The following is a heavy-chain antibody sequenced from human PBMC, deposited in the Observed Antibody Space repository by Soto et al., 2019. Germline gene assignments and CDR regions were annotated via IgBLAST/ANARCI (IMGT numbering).Heavy chain of an antibody. CDR2: IWHDGNHK. V-gene: IGHV3-33*01. CDR1: GFMFSSYG. Sequence: QAQLEEFGGGVVQPGGSLRLSCVTSGFMFSSYGMHWVRQAPGKGLEWVAVIWHDGNHKFYVDSVKGRFSISRDNSKNKVDLQMNSLRAEDTAVYYCARAHYSEYDRSDYFYYGMDVWGLGTTVTVSS. J-gene: IGHJ6*01. CDR3: ARAHYSEYDRSDYFYYGMDV. D-gene: IGHD4-4*01.